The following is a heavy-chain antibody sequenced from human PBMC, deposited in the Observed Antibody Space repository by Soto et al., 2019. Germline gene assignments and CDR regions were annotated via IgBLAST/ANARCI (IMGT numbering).Heavy chain of an antibody. CDR2: MNPNSGNT. V-gene: IGHV1-8*02. J-gene: IGHJ5*02. D-gene: IGHD3-3*01. CDR3: AVYSCARHPSGFYES. Sequence: GASVKVSCKASGYTFTSYGISWVRQAPGQGLEWMGWMNPNSGNTGYAQKFQGRVTMTRNTSISTAYMNQFSLRLTSVTAADTAVYSCARHPSGFYESWGQGTLVTVLL. CDR1: GYTFTSYG.